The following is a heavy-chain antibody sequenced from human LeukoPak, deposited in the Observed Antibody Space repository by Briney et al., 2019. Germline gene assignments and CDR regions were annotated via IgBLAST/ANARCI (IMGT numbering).Heavy chain of an antibody. V-gene: IGHV4-61*02. Sequence: PSETLSPTCTVSGGSISSGSYYWSWIRQPAGKGLEWIGRIYTSGSTNYNPSLKSRVTISVDTSKNQFSLKLSSVTAADTAVYYCARESRTYYYGSGSLADAFDIWGQGTMVTVSS. D-gene: IGHD3-10*01. CDR1: GGSISSGSYY. CDR2: IYTSGST. J-gene: IGHJ3*02. CDR3: ARESRTYYYGSGSLADAFDI.